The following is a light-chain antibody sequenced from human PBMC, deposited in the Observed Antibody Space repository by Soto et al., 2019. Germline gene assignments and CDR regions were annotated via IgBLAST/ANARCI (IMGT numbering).Light chain of an antibody. Sequence: QSVLTQPRSVSGSPGQSVTISCTGTGSDVSGYNYVSWYQQHPGKAPKLMIYDVSKRPSGVPDRFSGSKSGNTASLTISGLQAEDEADYYCCSYAGSRYVFGTGTKVTVL. CDR1: GSDVSGYNY. V-gene: IGLV2-11*01. CDR2: DVS. CDR3: CSYAGSRYV. J-gene: IGLJ1*01.